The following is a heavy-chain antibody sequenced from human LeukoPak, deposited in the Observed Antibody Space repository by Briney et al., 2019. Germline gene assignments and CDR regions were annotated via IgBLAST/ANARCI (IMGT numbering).Heavy chain of an antibody. Sequence: PGGSLRLSCAASGVRFNSYAMSWVRHTPGKGLEWVSGIGGSGGGTYYADFVKGRFTISRDNSKKTLYLQMNSLRVDDTAVYYCAKDRSTGYYRFDYWGQGTLVTVSS. J-gene: IGHJ4*02. V-gene: IGHV3-23*01. CDR3: AKDRSTGYYRFDY. CDR1: GVRFNSYA. CDR2: IGGSGGGT. D-gene: IGHD1-26*01.